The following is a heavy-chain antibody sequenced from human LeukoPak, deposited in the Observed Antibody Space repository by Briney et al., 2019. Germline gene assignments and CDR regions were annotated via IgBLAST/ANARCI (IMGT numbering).Heavy chain of an antibody. Sequence: PGGSLRLSCAASGFTFSSYAMSWVRQAPGKGLEWVSAISGSGGSTYYADSVKGRFTISRDNSKNTLYLQMNSLRAEDTAVYYCAKPYYDFWSGQGYYFDYWGQGTLVTVSS. CDR1: GFTFSSYA. CDR3: AKPYYDFWSGQGYYFDY. V-gene: IGHV3-23*01. J-gene: IGHJ4*02. CDR2: ISGSGGST. D-gene: IGHD3-3*01.